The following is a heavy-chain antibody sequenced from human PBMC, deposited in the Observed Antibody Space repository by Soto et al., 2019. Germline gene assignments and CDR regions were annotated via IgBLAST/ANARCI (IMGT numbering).Heavy chain of an antibody. Sequence: QVQLVQSGAEVKEPGASVKISCKASGYTFTSFYIHWVRQAPGKGLEWRGIVNPNGGSTNYAQNFKGRITISRDTSTSTVYMDLSRLRSEDTAVYYCVRGLASGDYWGQGTLVTVSS. V-gene: IGHV1-46*03. CDR1: GYTFTSFY. CDR2: VNPNGGST. J-gene: IGHJ4*02. D-gene: IGHD6-6*01. CDR3: VRGLASGDY.